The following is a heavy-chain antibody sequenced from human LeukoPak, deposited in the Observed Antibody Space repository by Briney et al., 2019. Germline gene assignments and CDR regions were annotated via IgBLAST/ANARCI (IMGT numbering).Heavy chain of an antibody. Sequence: GGSLRLSCAASGFTFSSFEMLWVRQAPGKGLDWISYITRTGTTIYYADSVKGRFTISRDNAKNSLYLQMSSLRAEDTAVYYCARMPQQLVIYFFDYWGQGTLVTVSS. CDR3: ARMPQQLVIYFFDY. D-gene: IGHD6-13*01. J-gene: IGHJ4*02. CDR1: GFTFSSFE. V-gene: IGHV3-48*03. CDR2: ITRTGTTI.